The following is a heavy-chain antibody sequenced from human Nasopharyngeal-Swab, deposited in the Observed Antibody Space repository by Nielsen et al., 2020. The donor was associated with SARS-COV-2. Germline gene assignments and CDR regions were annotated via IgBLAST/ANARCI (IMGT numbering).Heavy chain of an antibody. CDR2: IIPIFGTA. Sequence: SVKVSCKASVCTFSSYAISWVRQAPGQGLEWMGGIIPIFGTANYAQKFQCRVTITADKSTSTAYMELSSLRSEDTAVYYCARCMGSGGYYYYHYYMDVWGKGTTVTVSS. D-gene: IGHD3-16*01. CDR1: VCTFSSYA. CDR3: ARCMGSGGYYYYHYYMDV. V-gene: IGHV1-69*06. J-gene: IGHJ6*03.